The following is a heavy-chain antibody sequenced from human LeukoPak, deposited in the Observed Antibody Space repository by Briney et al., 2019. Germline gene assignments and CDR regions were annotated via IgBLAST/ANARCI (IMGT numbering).Heavy chain of an antibody. V-gene: IGHV1-2*02. CDR2: INPNSGVT. D-gene: IGHD6-19*01. J-gene: IGHJ4*02. CDR3: ARGQQWLEAFDY. CDR1: GYTFTGYY. Sequence: SVKVSCKASGYTFTGYYMHWVRQAPGQGLEWMGWINPNSGVTHYPQKFQGRVTMTRDTSIRTAYMEVSSLRSDDTAVYYCARGQQWLEAFDYWGLGTLVTVSS.